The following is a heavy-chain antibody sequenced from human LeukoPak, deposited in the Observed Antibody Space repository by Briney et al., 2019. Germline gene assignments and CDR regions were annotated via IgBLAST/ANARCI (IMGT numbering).Heavy chain of an antibody. Sequence: KASETLSLTCTVSGGSVSSGSYYWSWIRQPPGRGLEWIAYIHYSGSTNYNPSLKSRVTISVDTSKNQFSLKLSSVTAADTAVYYCARGPFMITFGGVIVIPHFDYWGQGTLVTVSS. CDR1: GGSVSSGSYY. D-gene: IGHD3-16*02. J-gene: IGHJ4*02. CDR2: IHYSGST. V-gene: IGHV4-61*01. CDR3: ARGPFMITFGGVIVIPHFDY.